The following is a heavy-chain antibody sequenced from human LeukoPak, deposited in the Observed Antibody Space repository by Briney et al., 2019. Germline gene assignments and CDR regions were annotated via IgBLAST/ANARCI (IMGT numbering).Heavy chain of an antibody. Sequence: PSETPSLTCAVSGGSISGYYWSWIRQSPDKGLEWIGYIYYSGSTNYNPSLQSRVTISVDTSKNQFSLKITSVTAADTAVYYCARVAIPYDISPYYDGYMDVWGKGTTVTVSS. D-gene: IGHD3-22*01. CDR1: GGSISGYY. J-gene: IGHJ6*03. CDR3: ARVAIPYDISPYYDGYMDV. V-gene: IGHV4-59*01. CDR2: IYYSGST.